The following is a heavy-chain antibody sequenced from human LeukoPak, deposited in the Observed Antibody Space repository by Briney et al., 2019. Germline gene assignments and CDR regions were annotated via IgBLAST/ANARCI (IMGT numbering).Heavy chain of an antibody. Sequence: GGSLRLSCAASGFTFSSYGMHWVRQAPGKGLEWVAVIWYDGSNKYYADSVKGRFTISRDNSKNTLYLQMNSLRAVDTAVYYCAKEELRYCSSTSCSSFDYWGQGTLVTVSS. V-gene: IGHV3-33*06. D-gene: IGHD2-2*01. CDR1: GFTFSSYG. CDR3: AKEELRYCSSTSCSSFDY. CDR2: IWYDGSNK. J-gene: IGHJ4*02.